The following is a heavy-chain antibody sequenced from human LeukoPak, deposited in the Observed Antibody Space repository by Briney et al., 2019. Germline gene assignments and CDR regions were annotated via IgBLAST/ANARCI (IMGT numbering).Heavy chain of an antibody. D-gene: IGHD3-22*01. CDR2: INSNSGGT. CDR3: ARNGYDSSGYVLDY. J-gene: IGHJ4*02. CDR1: GYTFTGYY. Sequence: ASVKVSCKASGYTFTGYYMHWVRQAPGQGLEWMGWINSNSGGTNYAQKFQGRVTMTRDTSISTAYMELSRLRSDDTAVYYCARNGYDSSGYVLDYWGQGTLVTVSS. V-gene: IGHV1-2*02.